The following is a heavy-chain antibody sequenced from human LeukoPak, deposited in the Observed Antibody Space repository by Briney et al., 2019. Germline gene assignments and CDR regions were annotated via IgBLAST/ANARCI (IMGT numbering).Heavy chain of an antibody. J-gene: IGHJ3*02. Sequence: RGSLRLSCAASGFTFSSYAMHWVRQAPGKGLEWVAVIRYDGSNKYYADSVKGRFTISRDSSKNTLYLQMNSLRAEDTAVYYCARPYCSSTSCHLAHAFDIWGQGTMVTVSS. D-gene: IGHD2-2*01. CDR1: GFTFSSYA. V-gene: IGHV3-33*01. CDR2: IRYDGSNK. CDR3: ARPYCSSTSCHLAHAFDI.